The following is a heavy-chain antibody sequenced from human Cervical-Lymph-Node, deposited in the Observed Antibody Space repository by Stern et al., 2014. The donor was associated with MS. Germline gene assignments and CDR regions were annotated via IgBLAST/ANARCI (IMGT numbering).Heavy chain of an antibody. D-gene: IGHD3-10*01. CDR2: VSYDGTQS. V-gene: IGHV3-30-3*01. CDR1: GFTFSTYA. CDR3: ARGGRGVGLEY. Sequence: VQLVQSGGGVVRPGRSLSLSCGASGFTFSTYAMHWVRPAPGKGLEWLAFVSYDGTQSNSTDSVKARFTISRDNSKNTLYLHMNSLRDEDTAVYFCARGGRGVGLEYWGQGALVTVSS. J-gene: IGHJ4*02.